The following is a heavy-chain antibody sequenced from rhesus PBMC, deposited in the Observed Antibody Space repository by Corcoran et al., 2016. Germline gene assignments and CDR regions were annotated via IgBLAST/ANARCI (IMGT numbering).Heavy chain of an antibody. D-gene: IGHD4-29*01. J-gene: IGHJ4*01. V-gene: IGHV4-165*01. Sequence: QVQLQESGPGLVQHSETLSLTCAVSGYSISSNYWRWIRHPPWTGLEWIGYIYGSSGSTYYNPSLKSRVTISTDTSKNQFSLKLSSVTDADTAVYYCARSGTVAADAGWADYWGQGVLVTVSS. CDR3: ARSGTVAADAGWADY. CDR2: IYGSSGST. CDR1: GYSISSNY.